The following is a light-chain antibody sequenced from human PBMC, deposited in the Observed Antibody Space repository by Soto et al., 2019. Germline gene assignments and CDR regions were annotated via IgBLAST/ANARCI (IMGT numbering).Light chain of an antibody. CDR1: SSNIGSKT. V-gene: IGLV1-44*01. Sequence: HSVLTQPPSASGTPGQRGTISCSGSSSNIGSKTVNWYQQLPGTAPKLLIYSNNQRPSGVPDRFSGSKSGTSASLAISGLQSEDEADYYCAAWADSLNGVVFGGGTKLTVL. CDR2: SNN. J-gene: IGLJ2*01. CDR3: AAWADSLNGVV.